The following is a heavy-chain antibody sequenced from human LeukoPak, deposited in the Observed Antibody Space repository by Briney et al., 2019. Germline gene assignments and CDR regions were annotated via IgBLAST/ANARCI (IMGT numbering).Heavy chain of an antibody. Sequence: GGSLRLSCAASGFTFSRYWMSWVRQAPGKGLEWVANIKTDGSEKYYVDSLKGRFIISRDNAENSLYLQMNSLRAEDTAVYYCARDWDGSGWPIDYWGQGTLVTVSS. CDR3: ARDWDGSGWPIDY. CDR1: GFTFSRYW. J-gene: IGHJ4*02. V-gene: IGHV3-7*05. CDR2: IKTDGSEK. D-gene: IGHD6-19*01.